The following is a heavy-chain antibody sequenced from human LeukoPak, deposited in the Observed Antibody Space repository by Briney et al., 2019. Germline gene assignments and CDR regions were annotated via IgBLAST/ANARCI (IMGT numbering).Heavy chain of an antibody. CDR2: IYYSGST. CDR1: GGSISSGGYY. Sequence: SQTLSLTCTVSGGSISSGGYYWSWIRQHPGKGLEWLGYIYYSGSTYYNPSLKSRVTISVDTSKNQFSLKLSSVTAADTAVYYCARGRYSSRSTVCGNWFDPWGQGTLVTVSS. V-gene: IGHV4-31*03. D-gene: IGHD6-13*01. J-gene: IGHJ5*02. CDR3: ARGRYSSRSTVCGNWFDP.